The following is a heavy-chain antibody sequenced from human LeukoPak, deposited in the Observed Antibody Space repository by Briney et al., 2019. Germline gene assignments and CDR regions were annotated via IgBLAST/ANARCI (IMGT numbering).Heavy chain of an antibody. J-gene: IGHJ3*02. CDR1: GGSISSSSYY. CDR3: ARVDYDILTGRTGAGNAFDI. CDR2: IYYSGST. D-gene: IGHD3-9*01. V-gene: IGHV4-61*01. Sequence: PSETLSLTCTVSGGSISSSSYYWSWIRQPPGKGLEWIGYIYYSGSTNYNPSLKSRVTISVDTSKNQFSLKLSSVTAADTAVYYCARVDYDILTGRTGAGNAFDIWGQGTMVTVSS.